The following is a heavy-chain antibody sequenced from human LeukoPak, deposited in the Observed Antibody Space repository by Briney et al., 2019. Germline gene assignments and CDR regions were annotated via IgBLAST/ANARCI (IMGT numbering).Heavy chain of an antibody. CDR1: GGSFSGYY. Sequence: SETLSLTCAVYGGSFSGYYWSWIRQPPGKGLEWIGEINHSGSTNYNPSLKSRVTISVDTSKNQFSLKLSSVTAADTAVYYCAIRGGYSSGWYASSWFDPWGQGTLVTVSS. V-gene: IGHV4-34*01. D-gene: IGHD6-19*01. CDR2: INHSGST. J-gene: IGHJ5*02. CDR3: AIRGGYSSGWYASSWFDP.